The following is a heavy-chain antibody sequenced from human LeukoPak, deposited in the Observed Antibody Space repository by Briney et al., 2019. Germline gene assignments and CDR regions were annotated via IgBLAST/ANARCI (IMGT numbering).Heavy chain of an antibody. J-gene: IGHJ6*03. CDR1: GFTFSSYW. V-gene: IGHV3-7*01. Sequence: GGSLRLSCAASGFTFSSYWMSWVRQAPGKGLEWVANIKQDGSEKYYVDSVKGRFTISRDNAKNSLYLQMNSLRAEDTAVYYCAREDYYYYYYMDVWGKGTTVTVFS. CDR2: IKQDGSEK. CDR3: AREDYYYYYYMDV.